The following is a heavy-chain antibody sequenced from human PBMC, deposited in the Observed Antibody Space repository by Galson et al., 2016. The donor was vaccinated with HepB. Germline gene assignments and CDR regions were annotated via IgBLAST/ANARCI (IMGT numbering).Heavy chain of an antibody. CDR1: GGSISSSRYS. J-gene: IGHJ4*02. CDR3: ARYCSSTSCSRYGDILTGYDGPF. V-gene: IGHV4-39*01. D-gene: IGHD2-2*01. Sequence: ETLSLTCTVSGGSISSSRYSWGWIRQPPGKGLEWIGCLYYSGSTYYNSTLKSRVTISVDTSKNQFSLNLSAVTAADTAVYYCARYCSSTSCSRYGDILTGYDGPFWGQGTLVTVSS. CDR2: LYYSGST.